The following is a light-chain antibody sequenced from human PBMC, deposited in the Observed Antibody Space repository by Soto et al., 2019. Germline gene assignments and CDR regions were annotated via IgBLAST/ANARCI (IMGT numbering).Light chain of an antibody. J-gene: IGLJ3*02. CDR1: SSNIGAGYD. CDR2: GNS. V-gene: IGLV1-40*01. Sequence: QLVLTQPPSVSGAPGQRVTISCTGSSSNIGAGYDVHWYQQLPETAPKLLIYGNSNRPSGVPDRFSGSKSGTSASLAITGLQAEDEADYYCQSYDSSLSVWLFGGGTKLTVL. CDR3: QSYDSSLSVWL.